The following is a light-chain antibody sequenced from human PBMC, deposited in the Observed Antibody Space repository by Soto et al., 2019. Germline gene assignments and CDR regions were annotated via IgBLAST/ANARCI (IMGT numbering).Light chain of an antibody. V-gene: IGLV2-14*01. CDR1: STDVGRYNY. Sequence: QSALTQPASVSGSPGQSITISCTGTSTDVGRYNYVSWYQQHPGKAPKLMVYDVSNRPSWVSNRFSGSKSGITASLTISGLQAEGEADYYCTSYTSDSTYVFGTGTKLTVL. J-gene: IGLJ1*01. CDR3: TSYTSDSTYV. CDR2: DVS.